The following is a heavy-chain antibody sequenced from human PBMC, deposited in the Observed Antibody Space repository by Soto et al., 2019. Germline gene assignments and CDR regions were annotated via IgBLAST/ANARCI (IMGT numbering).Heavy chain of an antibody. Sequence: PGEALNISCNGSGYIFTSYWIGWVREMPGKGLEWMGIIYPGDSDPRYSPSFQGQVTNSADKSISTAYLQWGSLKASDTAMYDCARRGGRDYGGLPTGYWGQGTLVTVSS. CDR3: ARRGGRDYGGLPTGY. CDR2: IYPGDSDP. CDR1: GYIFTSYW. V-gene: IGHV5-51*01. D-gene: IGHD4-17*01. J-gene: IGHJ4*02.